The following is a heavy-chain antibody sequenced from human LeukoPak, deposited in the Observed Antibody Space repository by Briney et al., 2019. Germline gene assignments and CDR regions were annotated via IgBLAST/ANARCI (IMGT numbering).Heavy chain of an antibody. Sequence: GGSLRLSCAASGFTFSSYSMNWVRQAPGKGLEWVSSIGSSSSYIYYADSVKGRFTISRHNAKNSLYLQMNSLRAEDTAVYYCARDQGYYDSSGPIDYWGQGTLVTVSS. CDR3: ARDQGYYDSSGPIDY. J-gene: IGHJ4*02. CDR1: GFTFSSYS. V-gene: IGHV3-21*01. D-gene: IGHD3-22*01. CDR2: IGSSSSYI.